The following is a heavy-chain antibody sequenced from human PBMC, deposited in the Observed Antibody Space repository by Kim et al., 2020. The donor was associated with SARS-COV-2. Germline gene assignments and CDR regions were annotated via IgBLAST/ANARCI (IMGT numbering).Heavy chain of an antibody. CDR3: ARGFDL. Sequence: YYSGSTNHNPSLKSRVTISVDTYKNQFSLELSSVTAADTAVYYCARGFDLWGRGTLVTVSS. CDR2: YYSGST. J-gene: IGHJ2*01. V-gene: IGHV4-59*09.